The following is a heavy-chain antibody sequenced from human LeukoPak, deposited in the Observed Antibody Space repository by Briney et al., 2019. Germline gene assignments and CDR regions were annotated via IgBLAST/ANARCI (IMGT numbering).Heavy chain of an antibody. D-gene: IGHD3-9*01. Sequence: SETLSLTCAVSGGSISSGGYSWSWIRQPPGKGLEWIGYIYHSGSTYYNPSLKSRVTISVDRSKNQFSLKLSSVTAADTAVYYCARTNYDILTGLYYFDYWGQGTLVTVSS. CDR2: IYHSGST. CDR1: GGSISSGGYS. CDR3: ARTNYDILTGLYYFDY. J-gene: IGHJ4*02. V-gene: IGHV4-30-2*01.